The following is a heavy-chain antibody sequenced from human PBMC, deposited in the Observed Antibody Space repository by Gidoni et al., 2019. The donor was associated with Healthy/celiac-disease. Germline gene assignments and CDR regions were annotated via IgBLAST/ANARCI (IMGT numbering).Heavy chain of an antibody. Sequence: QLQLQESGPGLVQPSATLSLTCTVSGGSISSSSYYWGWIRQPPGKGLEWIGSIYYSGSTYYNPSLKSRVTISVDTSKNQFSLKLSSVTAADTAVYYCAREGYYYDSSGYSGWGQGTLVTVSS. V-gene: IGHV4-39*01. CDR2: IYYSGST. D-gene: IGHD3-22*01. CDR3: AREGYYYDSSGYSG. J-gene: IGHJ4*02. CDR1: GGSISSSSYY.